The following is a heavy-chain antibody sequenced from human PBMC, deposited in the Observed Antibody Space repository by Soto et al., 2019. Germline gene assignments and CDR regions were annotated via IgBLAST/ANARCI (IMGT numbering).Heavy chain of an antibody. J-gene: IGHJ5*02. CDR3: ARDFFDSSDYTTNWFDP. Sequence: SETLSLTCSVSCDSISNSRFYWAWIRQTPGEGLEWIGSIYHTGNAYYNPSLKSRVTISVDTSKNQFSLKLTSVTAADAALYYCARDFFDSSDYTTNWFDPWGQGTLVTVSS. D-gene: IGHD3-22*01. V-gene: IGHV4-39*01. CDR1: CDSISNSRFY. CDR2: IYHTGNA.